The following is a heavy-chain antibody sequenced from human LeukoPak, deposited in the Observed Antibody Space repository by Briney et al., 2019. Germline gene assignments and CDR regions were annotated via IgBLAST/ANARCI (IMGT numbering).Heavy chain of an antibody. V-gene: IGHV4-34*01. CDR2: INHSGST. CDR1: GGSFSGYY. J-gene: IGHJ4*02. CDR3: ARLTYYDYVWGSYRQKYFDY. Sequence: SETLSLTCAVYGGSFSGYYWSWIRQPPGKGLEWIGEINHSGSTNYNPSLKSRVTISVDTSKNQFSLKLSSVTAADTAVYYCARLTYYDYVWGSYRQKYFDYWGQGTLVPVSS. D-gene: IGHD3-16*02.